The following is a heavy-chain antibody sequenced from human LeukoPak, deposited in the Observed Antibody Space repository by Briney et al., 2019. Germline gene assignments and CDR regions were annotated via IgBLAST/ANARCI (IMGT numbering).Heavy chain of an antibody. Sequence: ASVKVSCKASEYTFTDYYMHWVRQAPGQGLEWMGWINPNSGGTNYAQKFQGRVTMTRDTSISTAYMELSRLRSDDTAVYYCARAIAAAGNYYYYYYMDVWGKGTTVTVSS. CDR3: ARAIAAAGNYYYYYYMDV. D-gene: IGHD6-13*01. CDR1: EYTFTDYY. J-gene: IGHJ6*03. CDR2: INPNSGGT. V-gene: IGHV1-2*02.